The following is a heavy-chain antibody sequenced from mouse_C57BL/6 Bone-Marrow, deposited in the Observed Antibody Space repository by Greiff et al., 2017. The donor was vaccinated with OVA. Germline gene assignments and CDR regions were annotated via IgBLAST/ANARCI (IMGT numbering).Heavy chain of an antibody. J-gene: IGHJ1*03. CDR1: GYTFTSYG. D-gene: IGHD2-2*01. CDR2: IYPRSGNT. V-gene: IGHV1-81*01. Sequence: QVQLKESGAELSRPGASVKLSCKASGYTFTSYGISWVKQRTGQGLEWIGEIYPRSGNTYYNEKFKGKATLTADKSSSTAYMELRSLTSEDSAVYFCAPIYYGYDHWYFDVWGKGTTVTVSS. CDR3: APIYYGYDHWYFDV.